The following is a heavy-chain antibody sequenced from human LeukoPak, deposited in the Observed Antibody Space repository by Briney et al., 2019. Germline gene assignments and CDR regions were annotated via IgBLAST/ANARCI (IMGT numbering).Heavy chain of an antibody. CDR1: SAAFSCYY. CDR2: INHSGST. Sequence: PSETLSLTCAVYSAAFSCYYCSWIRQPPGKGLGWIGEINHSGSTNYNPSLQSRVTISVDTSKNQFSLKLSSVTAADPAVYYCARGLSHFLYGGWGQGTLVTVSS. D-gene: IGHD2/OR15-2a*01. V-gene: IGHV4-34*01. CDR3: ARGLSHFLYGG. J-gene: IGHJ4*02.